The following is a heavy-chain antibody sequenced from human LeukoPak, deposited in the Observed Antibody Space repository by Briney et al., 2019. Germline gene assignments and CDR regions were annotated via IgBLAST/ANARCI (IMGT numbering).Heavy chain of an antibody. D-gene: IGHD3-9*01. CDR2: ISAYNGNT. Sequence: ASVKVSCKASGYTFTSYGISWVRQAPGQGLEWMGWISAYNGNTNHAQKLQGRVTMTTDTSTSTAYMELRSLRSDDTAVYYCARGRLRYFDWLLFLDYWGQGTLVTVSS. CDR3: ARGRLRYFDWLLFLDY. J-gene: IGHJ4*02. V-gene: IGHV1-18*01. CDR1: GYTFTSYG.